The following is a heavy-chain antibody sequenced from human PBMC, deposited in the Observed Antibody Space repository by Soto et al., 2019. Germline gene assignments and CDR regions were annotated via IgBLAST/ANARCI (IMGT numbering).Heavy chain of an antibody. V-gene: IGHV3-7*01. J-gene: IGHJ6*01. CDR1: VFTFSSYW. Sequence: VGSLILSCASSVFTFSSYWMSCVRHSPGKGLEWVANIKQDGSEKYYVDSVKGRFTISRDNAKNSLYLQMNSLRAEDTAVYYCARHNRCKRCGMEVWGQGTTVTVSS. D-gene: IGHD1-20*01. CDR3: ARHNRCKRCGMEV. CDR2: IKQDGSEK.